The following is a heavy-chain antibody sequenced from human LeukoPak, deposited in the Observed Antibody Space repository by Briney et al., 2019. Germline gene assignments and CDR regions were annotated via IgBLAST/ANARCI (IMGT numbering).Heavy chain of an antibody. CDR3: AKDRLRDYYGSGSLWDFDY. Sequence: GGSLILSCVASGFTFSNYVMSWVRQAPGKGLEWVSGISGSGGSTYYADSVKGRFTISRDNSKNTLYLQMNSLRAEGTAVYYCAKDRLRDYYGSGSLWDFDYWGQGTLVTVSS. D-gene: IGHD3-10*01. CDR1: GFTFSNYV. J-gene: IGHJ4*02. CDR2: ISGSGGST. V-gene: IGHV3-23*01.